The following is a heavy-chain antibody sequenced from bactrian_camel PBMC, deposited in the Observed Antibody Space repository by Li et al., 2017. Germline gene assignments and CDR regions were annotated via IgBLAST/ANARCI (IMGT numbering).Heavy chain of an antibody. Sequence: HVQLVESGGGSVQAGGSLTLSCAASGDVDSVFCMAWFRQAPGKEREGVAAIEHTGSPTYTYSVKGRFTISRDRARNTVYLQTNNLQPEDSATYYCAEGRGSRGEHCYSLNYWGQGTQVTVS. CDR2: IEHTGSP. D-gene: IGHD6*01. J-gene: IGHJ4*01. CDR3: AEGRGSRGEHCYSLNY. V-gene: IGHV3S53*01. CDR1: GDVDSVFC.